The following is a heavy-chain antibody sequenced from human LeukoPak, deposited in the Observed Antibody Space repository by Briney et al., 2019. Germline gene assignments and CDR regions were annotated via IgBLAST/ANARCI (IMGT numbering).Heavy chain of an antibody. CDR2: ISYDGSNK. D-gene: IGHD5-12*01. V-gene: IGHV3-30*18. CDR3: AKGAKKGYSAYDSYLFDY. Sequence: GGSLRLSCAASGFTFSSYGMHWVRQAPGKGLEWVAVISYDGSNKYYADSVKGRFTISRDNSKNTLYLQMNSLRAEDTAVYYCAKGAKKGYSAYDSYLFDYWGQGTLVTVSS. J-gene: IGHJ4*02. CDR1: GFTFSSYG.